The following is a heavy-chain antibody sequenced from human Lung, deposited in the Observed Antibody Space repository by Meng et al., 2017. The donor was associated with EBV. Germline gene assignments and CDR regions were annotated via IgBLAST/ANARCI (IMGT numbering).Heavy chain of an antibody. J-gene: IGHJ4*02. Sequence: VTPQEWGAGLLKPSETLSLACAVYGGSFSGYYWSWIRQPPGKGLEWIGEINHSGSTNYNPSLKSRVTISVDTSKNQFSLKLSSVTAADTAVYYCARALFDYYDSSGYYDYWGQGTLVTVSS. D-gene: IGHD3-22*01. V-gene: IGHV4-34*01. CDR1: GGSFSGYY. CDR3: ARALFDYYDSSGYYDY. CDR2: INHSGST.